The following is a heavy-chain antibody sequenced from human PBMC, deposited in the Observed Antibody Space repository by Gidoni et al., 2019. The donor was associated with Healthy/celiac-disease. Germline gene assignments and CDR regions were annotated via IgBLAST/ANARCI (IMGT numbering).Heavy chain of an antibody. CDR1: GGTFSSYA. D-gene: IGHD4-17*01. CDR2: IIPIFGTA. CDR3: AILHYGGNSAHGWFDP. V-gene: IGHV1-69*01. J-gene: IGHJ5*02. Sequence: QVQLVQSGAEVKKPGSSVKVSCTASGGTFSSYAISWVRQAPGQGLEWMGGIIPIFGTANYAQKFQGRVTITADESTSTAYMELSSLRSEDTAVYYCAILHYGGNSAHGWFDPWGQGTLVTVSS.